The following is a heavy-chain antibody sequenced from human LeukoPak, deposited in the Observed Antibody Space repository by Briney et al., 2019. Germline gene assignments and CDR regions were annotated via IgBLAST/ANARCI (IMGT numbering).Heavy chain of an antibody. CDR1: GGPISRYY. V-gene: IGHV4-4*07. D-gene: IGHD3-22*01. Sequence: SETLSLTCTVCGGPISRYYWSGLRQPAGEGLEGIGRIYTIGRSNYTPPLKSRVTMSVDTSKNQFSQKLSSVTAADTAVYYCARGLSMGEYYYDSSGRDYWGQGSLVTVSS. CDR2: IYTIGRS. CDR3: ARGLSMGEYYYDSSGRDY. J-gene: IGHJ4*02.